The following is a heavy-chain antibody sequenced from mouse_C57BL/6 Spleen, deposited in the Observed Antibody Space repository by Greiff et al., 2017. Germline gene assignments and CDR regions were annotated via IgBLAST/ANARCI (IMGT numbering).Heavy chain of an antibody. CDR1: GYTFTSYD. V-gene: IGHV1-85*01. CDR3: ARYHDYDDGACAY. CDR2: IYPRDGST. J-gene: IGHJ3*01. Sequence: QVQLKQSGPELVKPGASVKLSCKASGYTFTSYDINWVKQRPGQGLEWIGWIYPRDGSTKYNEKFKGKATLTVDTSSSTAYMELHSLTSEDSTVYFCARYHDYDDGACAYWGQGTLVTVSA. D-gene: IGHD2-4*01.